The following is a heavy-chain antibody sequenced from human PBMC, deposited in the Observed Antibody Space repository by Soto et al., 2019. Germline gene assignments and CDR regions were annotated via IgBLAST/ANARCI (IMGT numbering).Heavy chain of an antibody. CDR2: IYRSGST. CDR1: GGSISSGGYS. V-gene: IGHV4-30-2*01. D-gene: IGHD2-2*02. Sequence: NPSETLSLTCAVSGGSISSGGYSWSWIRQPPGKGLEWIGYIYRSGSTYYNPSLKSRVTISVDRSKNQFSLKLSSVTAADTAVYYCARGNCSSTSCYIPGGYFDYWGQGTLVTVSS. J-gene: IGHJ4*02. CDR3: ARGNCSSTSCYIPGGYFDY.